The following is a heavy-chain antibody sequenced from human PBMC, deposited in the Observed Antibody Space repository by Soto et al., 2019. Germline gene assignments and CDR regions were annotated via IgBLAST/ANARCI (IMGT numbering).Heavy chain of an antibody. V-gene: IGHV4-30-4*01. CDR3: ARGISKYSSWYEPHTWFDA. J-gene: IGHJ5*02. Sequence: SQLMSVTCSVADGRRISLDYCRTWIRQSPGKGLEWIGYLYFNGGTQYNPSLRTPVSMSLDTSKKHFSLKMRSVTAADTAVYYCARGISKYSSWYEPHTWFDAWGPGVLVTVPS. CDR1: DGRRISLDYC. D-gene: IGHD6-13*01. CDR2: LYFNGGT.